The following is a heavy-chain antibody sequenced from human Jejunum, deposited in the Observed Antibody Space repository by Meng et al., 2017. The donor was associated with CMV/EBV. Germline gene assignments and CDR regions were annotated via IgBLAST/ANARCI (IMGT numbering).Heavy chain of an antibody. D-gene: IGHD5-12*01. Sequence: VSGGSIDSGSYYWSWIRQPAGRGLEWIGRIYTSGSTTYNPSLRSRVTISLDTSKNQFSLKLTSMTAADTAVYYCARIYTVGRYFDFWGQGALVTVSS. CDR3: ARIYTVGRYFDF. CDR2: IYTSGST. V-gene: IGHV4-61*02. CDR1: GGSIDSGSYY. J-gene: IGHJ4*02.